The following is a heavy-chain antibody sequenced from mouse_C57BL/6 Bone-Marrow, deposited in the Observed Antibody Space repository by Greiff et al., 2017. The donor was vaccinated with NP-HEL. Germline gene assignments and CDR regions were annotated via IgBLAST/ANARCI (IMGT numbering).Heavy chain of an antibody. J-gene: IGHJ4*01. CDR3: ALLRRYYAMDY. Sequence: QVHVKQSGPELVKPGASVKISCKASGYAFSSSWMNWVKQRPGKGLEWIGRIYPGDGDTNYNGKFKGKATLTADKSSSTAYMQLSSLTSEDSAVYFCALLRRYYAMDYWGQGTSVTVSS. CDR2: IYPGDGDT. CDR1: GYAFSSSW. V-gene: IGHV1-82*01. D-gene: IGHD2-12*01.